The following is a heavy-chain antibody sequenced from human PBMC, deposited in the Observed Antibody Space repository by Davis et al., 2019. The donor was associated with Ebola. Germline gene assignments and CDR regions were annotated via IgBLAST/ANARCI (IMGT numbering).Heavy chain of an antibody. CDR1: GGSISSSSYY. Sequence: GSLRLSCTVSGGSISSSSYYWGWIRQPPGKGLEWIGSIYYSGSTYYNPSLKSRVTISVDTSKNQFSLKLSSVTAADTAVYYCASLQTYYYGSGSYYSTHYYFDYWGQGTLVTVSS. CDR2: IYYSGST. V-gene: IGHV4-39*01. J-gene: IGHJ4*02. D-gene: IGHD3-10*01. CDR3: ASLQTYYYGSGSYYSTHYYFDY.